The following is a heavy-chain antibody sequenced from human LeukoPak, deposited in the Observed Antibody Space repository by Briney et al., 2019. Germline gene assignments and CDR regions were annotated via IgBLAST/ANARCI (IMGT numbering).Heavy chain of an antibody. V-gene: IGHV3-7*01. CDR3: ARGAVAGTDYYYGMDV. CDR2: INHNGNVN. CDR1: GFTFSSYW. Sequence: GGSLRLSRAASGFTFSSYWMNWARQAPGKGLEWVASINHNGNVNYYVDSVKGRFTISRDNAKNSLYLQMNSLRAEDTAVYYCARGAVAGTDYYYGMDVWGQGTTVTVSS. D-gene: IGHD6-19*01. J-gene: IGHJ6*02.